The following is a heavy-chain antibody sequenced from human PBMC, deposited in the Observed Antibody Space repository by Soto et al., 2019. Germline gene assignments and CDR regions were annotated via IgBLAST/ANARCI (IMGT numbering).Heavy chain of an antibody. CDR3: TTGPN. Sequence: EVQLVESGGGLVKPGGSLRLSCAASGFTFSKAWMNWVRQAPGKGLEWVGRIKGKTDGGTIDYAAPVKGRFTISRDDSKNTVYLQMNGLETEDTAVYYCTTGPNWGQGTLVTVSS. V-gene: IGHV3-15*07. CDR2: IKGKTDGGTI. J-gene: IGHJ4*02. CDR1: GFTFSKAW.